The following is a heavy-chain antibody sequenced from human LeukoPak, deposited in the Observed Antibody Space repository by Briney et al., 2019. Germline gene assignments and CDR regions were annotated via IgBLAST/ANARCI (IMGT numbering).Heavy chain of an antibody. V-gene: IGHV3-33*06. CDR3: AKGYYYDSSGYCFHY. CDR1: GFTFSSYG. D-gene: IGHD3-22*01. CDR2: IWYDGSNK. J-gene: IGHJ4*02. Sequence: PGGSLRLSCAASGFTFSSYGMHWVRQAPGKGLEWVAVIWYDGSNKYYADSVKGRFTISRDNSKNTLYLQMNSLRAEDTAVYYCAKGYYYDSSGYCFHYWGQGTLVTVSS.